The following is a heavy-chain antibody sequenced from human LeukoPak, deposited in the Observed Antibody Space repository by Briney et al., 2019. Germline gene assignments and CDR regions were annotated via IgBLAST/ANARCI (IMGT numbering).Heavy chain of an antibody. J-gene: IGHJ4*02. CDR3: AKDLYRVITMIVY. CDR1: GFTFDDYA. CDR2: ISWNSGSI. Sequence: GGSLRLSCAASGFTFDDYAMHWVRQAPGKGLEWVSGISWNSGSIGYADSVKGRFTISRDNAKNSLYLQMNSLRAEDTALYCCAKDLYRVITMIVYWGQGTLVTVSS. V-gene: IGHV3-9*01. D-gene: IGHD3-22*01.